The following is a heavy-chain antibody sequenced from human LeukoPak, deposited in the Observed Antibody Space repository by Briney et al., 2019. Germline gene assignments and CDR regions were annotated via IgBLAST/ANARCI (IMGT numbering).Heavy chain of an antibody. CDR3: AREESYYDFWSGYYRNWFDP. Sequence: GASVKVSCKASGYTFTSYYMHWVRQAPGQGLEWMGIINPSGGSTSYAQKFQGRVTMTRDMSTSTVYMELSSLRSEDTAVYYCAREESYYDFWSGYYRNWFDPWGQGTLVTVSS. J-gene: IGHJ5*02. D-gene: IGHD3-3*01. CDR2: INPSGGST. CDR1: GYTFTSYY. V-gene: IGHV1-46*01.